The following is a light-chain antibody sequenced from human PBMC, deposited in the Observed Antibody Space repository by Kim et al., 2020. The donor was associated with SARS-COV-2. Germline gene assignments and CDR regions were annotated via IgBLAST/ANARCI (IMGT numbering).Light chain of an antibody. CDR3: LSYDSSLSGWV. CDR1: SSNIGAGFD. CDR2: GNN. J-gene: IGLJ3*02. Sequence: QRVTISCNGSSSNIGAGFDVPWYQQLPGTAPKLLIYGNNNRPSGVPDRFSGSKSGTSASLAITGLQAEDEADYYCLSYDSSLSGWVFGGGTQLTVL. V-gene: IGLV1-40*01.